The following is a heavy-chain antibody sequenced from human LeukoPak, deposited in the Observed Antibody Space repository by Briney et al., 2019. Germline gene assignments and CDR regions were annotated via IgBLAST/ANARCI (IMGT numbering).Heavy chain of an antibody. CDR1: GFTFSSYD. V-gene: IGHV3-13*01. CDR3: ARGGSYYYDSSGYYDY. Sequence: GGSLRPSCAASGFTFSSYDMHWVRQAPGKGLEWVSAIGTAGDTYYPGSVKGRFTISRENAKNSLYLQMNSLRAGDTAVYYCARGGSYYYDSSGYYDYWGQGTLVTVSS. J-gene: IGHJ4*02. D-gene: IGHD3-22*01. CDR2: IGTAGDT.